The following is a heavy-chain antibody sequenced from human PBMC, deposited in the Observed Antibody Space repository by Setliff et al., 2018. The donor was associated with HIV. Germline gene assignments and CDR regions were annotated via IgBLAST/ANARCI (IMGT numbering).Heavy chain of an antibody. D-gene: IGHD3-3*01. Sequence: PGESLKISCKGSGYSFTDYWIGWVRQMPGKGLEWMGIISPADSETRYNPSFQGQVTISADKSITTAYLQWTSVKASDSGMYYCARLSKYYDFWTPNYWGQGTLVTVSS. J-gene: IGHJ4*02. V-gene: IGHV5-51*01. CDR1: GYSFTDYW. CDR3: ARLSKYYDFWTPNY. CDR2: ISPADSET.